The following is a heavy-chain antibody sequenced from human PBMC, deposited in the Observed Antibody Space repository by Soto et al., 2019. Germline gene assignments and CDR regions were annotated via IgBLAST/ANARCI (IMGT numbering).Heavy chain of an antibody. V-gene: IGHV2-5*01. CDR2: IYWNDDK. D-gene: IGHD3-3*01. CDR1: GFSLSTSGVG. J-gene: IGHJ4*02. Sequence: SGPTLVNPTQTLTLTCTFSGFSLSTSGVGVGWIRQPPGKALEWLALIYWNDDKRYSPSLKSRLTITKDTSKNQVVLTMTTMDPVDTATYYCAHSQPVILEWLLSGGNFDYWGQGTLVTVSS. CDR3: AHSQPVILEWLLSGGNFDY.